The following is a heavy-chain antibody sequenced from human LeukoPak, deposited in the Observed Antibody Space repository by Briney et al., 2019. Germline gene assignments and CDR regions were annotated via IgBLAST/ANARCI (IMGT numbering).Heavy chain of an antibody. V-gene: IGHV1-2*02. Sequence: ASVKVSCKASVYTFTGYYIHWVRQAPGQGLEWMGWINPHSGDTKYAQRFQGRVIMTRDTSISTASMELSRLRSDDTAVYYCARALVLGVAGMDVWGQGTTVTVSS. CDR2: INPHSGDT. CDR1: VYTFTGYY. J-gene: IGHJ6*02. CDR3: ARALVLGVAGMDV. D-gene: IGHD2-8*01.